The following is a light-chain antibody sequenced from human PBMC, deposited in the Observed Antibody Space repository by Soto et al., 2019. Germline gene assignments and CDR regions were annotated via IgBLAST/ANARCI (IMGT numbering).Light chain of an antibody. CDR1: QSISSW. CDR3: QKYNNYPSP. Sequence: DIQMTQSPSTLSASVGDRVTITCRASQSISSWLAWYQQKPGKAPKLLIYDASSLESGVPSRFSGSGSGTEFTLTISSLQPDFFLTDYSQKYNNYPSPLGP. V-gene: IGKV1-5*01. J-gene: IGKJ3*01. CDR2: DAS.